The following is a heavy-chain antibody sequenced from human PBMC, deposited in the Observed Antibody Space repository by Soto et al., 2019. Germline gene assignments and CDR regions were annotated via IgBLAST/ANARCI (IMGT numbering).Heavy chain of an antibody. CDR2: ISGSGGST. Sequence: HPGGSLRLSCAASGFTFSSYAMSWVRQAPGKGLEWVSAISGSGGSTYYADSVKGRFTISRDNSKNTLYLQMNSLRAEDTAVYYCAKMSLSSSWSNSLDYWGQGTLVTVSS. V-gene: IGHV3-23*01. D-gene: IGHD6-13*01. CDR1: GFTFSSYA. CDR3: AKMSLSSSWSNSLDY. J-gene: IGHJ4*02.